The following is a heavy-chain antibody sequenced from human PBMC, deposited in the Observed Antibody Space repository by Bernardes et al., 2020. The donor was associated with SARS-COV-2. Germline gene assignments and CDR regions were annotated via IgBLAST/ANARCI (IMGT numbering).Heavy chain of an antibody. CDR2: INSDGSST. J-gene: IGHJ3*02. V-gene: IGHV3-74*01. CDR1: GFTFSSYW. CDR3: ASQPDHYYDSSGYYLHGAFDI. Sequence: GGSLRLSCAASGFTFSSYWMHWVRQAPGKGLVWVSRINSDGSSTSYADSVKGRFTISRDNAKNTLYLQMNSLRAEDTAVYYCASQPDHYYDSSGYYLHGAFDIWGQGTMVTVSS. D-gene: IGHD3-22*01.